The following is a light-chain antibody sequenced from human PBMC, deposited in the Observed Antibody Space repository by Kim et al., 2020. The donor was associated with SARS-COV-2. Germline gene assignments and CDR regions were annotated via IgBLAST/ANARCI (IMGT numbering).Light chain of an antibody. CDR3: QQYYSTPWT. V-gene: IGKV4-1*01. Sequence: AAINCKSSQNLLYGSNNKNYVAWYQQKPGQPPTLLIYWASSRESGVPDRFSGSGSGTDFALTISSLQAEDVAVYYCQQYYSTPWTFGQGTKVDIK. J-gene: IGKJ1*01. CDR1: QNLLYGSNNKNY. CDR2: WAS.